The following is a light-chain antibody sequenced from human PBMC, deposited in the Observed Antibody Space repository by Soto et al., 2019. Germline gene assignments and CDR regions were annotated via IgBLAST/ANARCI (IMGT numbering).Light chain of an antibody. V-gene: IGLV2-23*02. CDR1: SSDVGSYNF. CDR3: CSYAGNSVV. Sequence: QSALTQPASVSGSPGQSIIISCTGTSSDVGSYNFVSWYQQHPGKAPKLMIYEVSKRPSGVSNRFSGSKSGNTASLTISGLQPEDEADYYCCSYAGNSVVFGGGTKVTVL. CDR2: EVS. J-gene: IGLJ3*02.